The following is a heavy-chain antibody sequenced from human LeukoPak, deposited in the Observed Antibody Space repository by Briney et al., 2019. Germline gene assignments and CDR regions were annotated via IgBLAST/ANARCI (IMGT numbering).Heavy chain of an antibody. CDR3: GRGHWGLDY. D-gene: IGHD7-27*01. J-gene: IGHJ4*02. V-gene: IGHV3-11*01. CDR1: GFTYSDHY. CDR2: ITQTGSSM. Sequence: PGVSLRLPCAVSGFTYSDHYMSWIRQAPGKGLEWVAYITQTGSSMSYSDSVKGRFTISRDNARNSLYLQMDSLRPEDTAVYYCGRGHWGLDYWGQGTLLTVSS.